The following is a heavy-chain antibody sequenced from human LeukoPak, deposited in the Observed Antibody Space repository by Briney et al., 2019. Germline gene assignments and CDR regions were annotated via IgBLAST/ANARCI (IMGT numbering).Heavy chain of an antibody. V-gene: IGHV4-4*07. CDR3: ARMTYYYDSSGYYYFDY. CDR2: IYISGST. Sequence: PSETLSLTCTVSGASISPYYWSWIRQPAGKGLEWIGHIYISGSTNYNPSLKSRVTMSLDTSKSQFSLKLNSVTAADTAVYYCARMTYYYDSSGYYYFDYWGQGTLVTVSS. J-gene: IGHJ4*02. CDR1: GASISPYY. D-gene: IGHD3-22*01.